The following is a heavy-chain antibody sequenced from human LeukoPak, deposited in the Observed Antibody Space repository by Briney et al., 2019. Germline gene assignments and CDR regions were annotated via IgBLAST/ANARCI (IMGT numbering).Heavy chain of an antibody. Sequence: GGSLRLSCAASGFTFSSYEMNWVRQAPGKGLEWVSYISSSGSTIYYADSVKGRFTISRDNAKNSLHLQMNSLRAEDTAVYYCARDATPRPHVFTMVRGVSYYYYGMDVWGKGTTVTVSS. D-gene: IGHD3-10*01. CDR1: GFTFSSYE. CDR3: ARDATPRPHVFTMVRGVSYYYYGMDV. V-gene: IGHV3-48*03. CDR2: ISSSGSTI. J-gene: IGHJ6*04.